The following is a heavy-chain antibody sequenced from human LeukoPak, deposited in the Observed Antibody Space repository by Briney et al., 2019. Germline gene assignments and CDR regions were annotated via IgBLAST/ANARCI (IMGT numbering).Heavy chain of an antibody. CDR3: ARRPPRSSSWFDP. J-gene: IGHJ5*02. CDR2: TYYSGST. D-gene: IGHD6-13*01. V-gene: IGHV4-39*01. CDR1: GGSISSSSYY. Sequence: PSETLSLTCTVSGGSISSSSYYWGWIRQPPGKGLEWIGSTYYSGSTYYNPSLKSRVTISVDTSKNQFSLKLSSVTAADTAVYYCARRPPRSSSWFDPWGQGTLVTVSS.